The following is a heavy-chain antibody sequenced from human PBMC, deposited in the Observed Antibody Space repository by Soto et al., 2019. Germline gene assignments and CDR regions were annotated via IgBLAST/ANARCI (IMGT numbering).Heavy chain of an antibody. CDR3: ASGQDSYDTSGYNDY. CDR2: MNPNSGNT. V-gene: IGHV1-8*01. D-gene: IGHD3-22*01. Sequence: ASVKVSCKSSGYTFISYDINWVRQATGQGLEWMGWMNPNSGNTGSAQKFQGRVTMTRDTSINTAYMELSSLGSEDTAVYYCASGQDSYDTSGYNDYWGQGTLVTVSS. CDR1: GYTFISYD. J-gene: IGHJ4*02.